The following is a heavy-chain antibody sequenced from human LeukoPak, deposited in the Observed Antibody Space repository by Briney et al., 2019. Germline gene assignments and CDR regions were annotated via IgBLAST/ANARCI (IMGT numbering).Heavy chain of an antibody. J-gene: IGHJ6*03. Sequence: ASVKVSCKASGYTFTSYGISWVRQAPGQGLEWMGWISAYNGNTNYAQKLQGRVTMTTDTSTSTAYMELRSLRSDDTAPYYCARVGEPYCSSTSCYYYYYMDVWGKGTTVTVSS. D-gene: IGHD2-2*01. V-gene: IGHV1-18*01. CDR2: ISAYNGNT. CDR3: ARVGEPYCSSTSCYYYYYMDV. CDR1: GYTFTSYG.